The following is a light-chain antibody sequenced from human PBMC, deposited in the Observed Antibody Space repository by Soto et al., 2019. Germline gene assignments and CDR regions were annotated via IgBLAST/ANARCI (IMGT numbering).Light chain of an antibody. Sequence: DIQMTQSPSTLSASVGDRVTITCRASQSISHFLAWYQQKPGKVPKLLIYDASNLGSGVPSRFSGSGSGTYFTLTISGLQPDDFTTYYCQQYTSYSRAFGQGTKVDLK. CDR3: QQYTSYSRA. J-gene: IGKJ1*01. CDR2: DAS. V-gene: IGKV1-5*01. CDR1: QSISHF.